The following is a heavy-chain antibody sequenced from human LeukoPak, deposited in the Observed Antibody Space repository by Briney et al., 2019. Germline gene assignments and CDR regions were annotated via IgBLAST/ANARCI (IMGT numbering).Heavy chain of an antibody. J-gene: IGHJ4*02. Sequence: GGSLRLSCAASGFTFDSSAMSWVRQAPGKGLEWVSTITDTGDSTHYADSVKGRFTISRDNAKNTLYLQMNGLRAEDTAVYYCSRSAYYDGSGNYYDYWGQGTLVTVSS. D-gene: IGHD3-22*01. CDR3: SRSAYYDGSGNYYDY. CDR2: ITDTGDST. CDR1: GFTFDSSA. V-gene: IGHV3-23*01.